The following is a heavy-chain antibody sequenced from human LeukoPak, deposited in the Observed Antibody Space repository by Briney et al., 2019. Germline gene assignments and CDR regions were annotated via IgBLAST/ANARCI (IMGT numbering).Heavy chain of an antibody. V-gene: IGHV3-23*01. D-gene: IGHD5-18*01. J-gene: IGHJ6*03. CDR2: ISGSGGST. Sequence: GGSLRLSCAASGFTFSSYAMSWVRQAPGKGLEWVSAISGSGGSTYYADSVKGRFTISRDSSKNTLYLQMNSLRAEDTAVYYCAKGGGREWDTAMVTGYYYYYMDVWGKGTTVTVSS. CDR1: GFTFSSYA. CDR3: AKGGGREWDTAMVTGYYYYYMDV.